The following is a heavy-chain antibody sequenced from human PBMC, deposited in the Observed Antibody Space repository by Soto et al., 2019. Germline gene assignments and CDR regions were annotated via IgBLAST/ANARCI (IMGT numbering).Heavy chain of an antibody. CDR2: ISSSSSTI. J-gene: IGHJ4*02. D-gene: IGHD3-22*01. CDR1: GFTFSSYS. CDR3: ARGAYYYDSSGLYY. V-gene: IGHV3-48*01. Sequence: EVQLVESGGGLVQPGGSLRLSCAASGFTFSSYSMNWVRQAPGKGLEWVSYISSSSSTIYYADSVKGRFTISRDNAKNSLYLQRNSLRAEDTAVYYCARGAYYYDSSGLYYWGQGTLVTVSS.